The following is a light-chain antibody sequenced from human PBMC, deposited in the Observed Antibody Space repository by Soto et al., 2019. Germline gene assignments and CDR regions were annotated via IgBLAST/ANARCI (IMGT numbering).Light chain of an antibody. Sequence: DIQMTQSPSTLSASVGDRVTITCRASQSLNDWLAWYQQKPGKAPRLLIYKVSNLESGVPSRFSGSGSWTEFTLTISGLQPDDFATYCCQQYMSYYSWTFGQGTKVEIK. CDR2: KVS. CDR3: QQYMSYYSWT. CDR1: QSLNDW. J-gene: IGKJ1*01. V-gene: IGKV1-5*03.